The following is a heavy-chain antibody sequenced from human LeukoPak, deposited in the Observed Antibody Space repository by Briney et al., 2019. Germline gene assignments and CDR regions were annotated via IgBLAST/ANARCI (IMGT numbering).Heavy chain of an antibody. Sequence: GESLQISFKGSGYSFTNYYIAWVRPMPGKGLGWMGIVYPGDSDTRYSPSFQGQVTISADKSISTAYLQWSSLKASDTAMYYCARPHSGYDSTDAFDIWGQGTMVTVSS. J-gene: IGHJ3*02. D-gene: IGHD5-12*01. CDR2: VYPGDSDT. V-gene: IGHV5-51*01. CDR1: GYSFTNYY. CDR3: ARPHSGYDSTDAFDI.